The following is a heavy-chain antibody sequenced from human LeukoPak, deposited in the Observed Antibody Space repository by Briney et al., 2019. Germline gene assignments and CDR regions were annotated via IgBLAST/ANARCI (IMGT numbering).Heavy chain of an antibody. D-gene: IGHD5-18*01. V-gene: IGHV1-69*05. CDR3: ARGADTAMVLDY. CDR1: GYTFTSYA. CDR2: IIPIFGTA. Sequence: SVKVSCKASGYTFTSYAISWVRQAPGQGLEWMGGIIPIFGTANYAQKFQGRVTITTDESTSAAYMELSSLRSEDTAVYYCARGADTAMVLDYWGQGTLVTVSS. J-gene: IGHJ4*02.